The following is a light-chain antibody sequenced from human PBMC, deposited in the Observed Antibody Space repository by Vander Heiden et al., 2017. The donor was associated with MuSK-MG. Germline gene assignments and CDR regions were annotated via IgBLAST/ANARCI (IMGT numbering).Light chain of an antibody. Sequence: SYVLPQPPSVSVAPAPTATITCGGNKVGGKSVHWYQQKPGQAPGLVVFDDRDRPSGIPERFSGSNPGNTATVTISRVEAGDEADYYCQVWDSSGDPVIFGGGTKLTVL. J-gene: IGLJ2*01. CDR1: KVGGKS. CDR3: QVWDSSGDPVI. V-gene: IGLV3-21*02. CDR2: DDR.